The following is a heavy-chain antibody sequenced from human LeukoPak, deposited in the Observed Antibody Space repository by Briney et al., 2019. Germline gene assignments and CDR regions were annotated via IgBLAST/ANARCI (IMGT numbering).Heavy chain of an antibody. CDR1: GFTFSSSA. CDR2: IKHDGSEK. D-gene: IGHD3-3*01. V-gene: IGHV3-7*01. CDR3: ATDRGWRTSGYYLYYFEY. Sequence: GGSLRLSCAASGFTFSSSAMSWVRQAPGKGLEWVASIKHDGSEKYYVDSVRGRFTISRDNTKNSLYLQMGSLRAEDTAVYYCATDRGWRTSGYYLYYFEYWGQGTLVTFSS. J-gene: IGHJ4*02.